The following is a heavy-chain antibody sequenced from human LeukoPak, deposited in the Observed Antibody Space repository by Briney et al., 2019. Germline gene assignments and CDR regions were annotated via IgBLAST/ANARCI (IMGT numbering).Heavy chain of an antibody. CDR2: INPNSGGT. CDR1: GYTFTGYY. Sequence: ASVKVSCKASGYTFTGYYMHWVRQAPGQGLEWMGWINPNSGGTDYAQKFQGRVTMTRDTSISTAYMELSRLRSDDTAVYYCARDHYGSGSYQIGGYWGQGTLVTVSS. D-gene: IGHD3-10*01. J-gene: IGHJ4*02. V-gene: IGHV1-2*02. CDR3: ARDHYGSGSYQIGGY.